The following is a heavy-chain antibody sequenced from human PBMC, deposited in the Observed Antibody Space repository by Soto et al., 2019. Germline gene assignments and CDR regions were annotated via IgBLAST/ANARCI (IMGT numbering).Heavy chain of an antibody. CDR3: ARGYINPLPFRRWLQFDY. Sequence: QVQLQQWAAGLLKPSETLSLTCAVYGGSFSGYYWSWIRQPPGKGLEWIGEGNHSGSTNYNPSLKSRVTISVDTAKNQFSLKLSSVTAADTAVYYCARGYINPLPFRRWLQFDYWGQGTLVTVSS. J-gene: IGHJ4*02. V-gene: IGHV4-34*01. D-gene: IGHD5-12*01. CDR2: GNHSGST. CDR1: GGSFSGYY.